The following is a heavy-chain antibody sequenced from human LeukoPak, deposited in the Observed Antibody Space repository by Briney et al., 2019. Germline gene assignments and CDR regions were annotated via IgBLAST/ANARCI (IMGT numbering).Heavy chain of an antibody. J-gene: IGHJ3*02. CDR3: AREGHGSSWPNDAFDI. CDR1: GFSFSSYW. Sequence: GGSLRLSCAASGFSFSSYWMHWVRQAPGKGLVWVSRISSDGSIINYADSVKGRFTISRDKSNNTLYLQMNSLRVEDTAVYYCAREGHGSSWPNDAFDIWGQGTVVTVSS. V-gene: IGHV3-74*01. D-gene: IGHD6-13*01. CDR2: ISSDGSII.